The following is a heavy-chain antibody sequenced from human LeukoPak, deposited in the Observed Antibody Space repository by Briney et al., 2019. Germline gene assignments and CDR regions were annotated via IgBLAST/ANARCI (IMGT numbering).Heavy chain of an antibody. V-gene: IGHV3-11*01. CDR1: GFTFSDYY. D-gene: IGHD2-2*01. CDR2: IRSSGSTI. CDR3: ARENVLVPTAKDYFDY. Sequence: PGGSLRLSCAASGFTFSDYYMSWIRQAPGKGLEWPSYIRSSGSTIYYADSVKGRFTISRDNAKSSLYLQMNSLRAEDTAVYYCARENVLVPTAKDYFDYWGQGTLVTVSS. J-gene: IGHJ4*02.